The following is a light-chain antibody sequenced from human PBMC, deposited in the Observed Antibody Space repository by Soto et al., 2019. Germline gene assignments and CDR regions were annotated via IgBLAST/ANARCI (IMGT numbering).Light chain of an antibody. Sequence: QSVLTQPPSASGSPGQSVTISCTGTSNDVGGYDFVSWYQQHPGRAPKLIIVEVNKWPSGVPDRFSAPKSGNTASLTVSGLQAEDEADYYCSSYAGDNTYVFGTGTKVTVL. J-gene: IGLJ1*01. CDR1: SNDVGGYDF. CDR2: EVN. V-gene: IGLV2-8*01. CDR3: SSYAGDNTYV.